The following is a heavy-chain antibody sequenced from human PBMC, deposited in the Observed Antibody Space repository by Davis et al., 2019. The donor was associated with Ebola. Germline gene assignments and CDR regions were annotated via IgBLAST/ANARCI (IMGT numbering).Heavy chain of an antibody. Sequence: SETLSLTCTVSGGSISSGSYYWSWIRQPAGKGLEWIGHIYTSGSTNYNPSLKSRVTISVDTSKNQFSLKLSSVTAADTAVYYCARLLLGAGYYMDVWGKGTTVTVSS. CDR2: IYTSGST. CDR3: ARLLLGAGYYMDV. D-gene: IGHD1-26*01. J-gene: IGHJ6*03. CDR1: GGSISSGSYY. V-gene: IGHV4-61*09.